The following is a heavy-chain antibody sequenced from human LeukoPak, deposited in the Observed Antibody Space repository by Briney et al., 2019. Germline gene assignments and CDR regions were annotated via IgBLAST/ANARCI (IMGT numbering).Heavy chain of an antibody. D-gene: IGHD1-26*01. V-gene: IGHV3-30*02. Sequence: PGGSLRLSCAAYGFTFSDCGMHWARQAPGKGLEWVSFIYNDGRKQYYADSLKGRFTISRDNSKNMLYLQVNSMTADDTAVYYCAKDPGDSVRGYYMDVWGKGTTVIVSS. CDR1: GFTFSDCG. J-gene: IGHJ6*03. CDR2: IYNDGRKQ. CDR3: AKDPGDSVRGYYMDV.